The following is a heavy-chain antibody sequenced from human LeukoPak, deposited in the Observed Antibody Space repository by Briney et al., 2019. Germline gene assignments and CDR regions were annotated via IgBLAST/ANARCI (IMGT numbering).Heavy chain of an antibody. CDR2: ISWNSGSM. Sequence: GRSLRLSCAASGFTFDDYAMHWVRQAPGKGLEWVSGISWNSGSMGYADSVKGRFTISRDNAKNSLYLQMNSLRAEDTALYYCAKDLGAYARGFDYWGQGTLVTVSS. CDR1: GFTFDDYA. V-gene: IGHV3-9*01. D-gene: IGHD2-2*01. J-gene: IGHJ4*02. CDR3: AKDLGAYARGFDY.